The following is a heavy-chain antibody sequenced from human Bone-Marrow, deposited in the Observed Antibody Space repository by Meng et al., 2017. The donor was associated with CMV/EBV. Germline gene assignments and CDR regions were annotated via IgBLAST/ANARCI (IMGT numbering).Heavy chain of an antibody. CDR3: ARGGRDAFDI. CDR2: ISYDGSNK. Sequence: GESLKISCAASGFTFSSHWMHWVRQAPGKGLEWVAVISYDGSNKYYADSVKGRFTISRDNSKNTLYLQMNSLRAEDTAVYYCARGGRDAFDIWGQGTMVTVSS. V-gene: IGHV3-30*03. CDR1: GFTFSSHW. J-gene: IGHJ3*02.